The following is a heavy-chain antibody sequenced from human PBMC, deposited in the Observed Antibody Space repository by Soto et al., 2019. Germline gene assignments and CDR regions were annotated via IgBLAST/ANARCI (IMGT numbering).Heavy chain of an antibody. J-gene: IGHJ3*02. D-gene: IGHD1-1*01. CDR3: ASYNWNDVRVSGYAFDI. CDR1: GYTFTSYG. CDR2: ISAYNGNT. V-gene: IGHV1-18*01. Sequence: QVQLVQSGAEVKKPGASVKVSCKASGYTFTSYGISWVRQAPRQGLEWMGWISAYNGNTNYAQKLQGRVTMTTDTSTSTAYMELRSLRSDDTAVYYCASYNWNDVRVSGYAFDIWGQGTMVTVSS.